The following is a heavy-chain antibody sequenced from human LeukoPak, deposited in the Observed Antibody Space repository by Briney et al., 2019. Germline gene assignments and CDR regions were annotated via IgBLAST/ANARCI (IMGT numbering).Heavy chain of an antibody. J-gene: IGHJ5*02. CDR1: GGSISSYY. D-gene: IGHD2-2*01. CDR3: ARGIVVPAARFDP. CDR2: IYYSGST. Sequence: SETLSLTCTVSGGSISSYYWSWIRQPPGKGLEWIGYIYYSGSTNYNPSLKSRVTISVDTSKNQFSLKLSSVTAVDTAVHYCARGIVVPAARFDPWGQGTLVTVSS. V-gene: IGHV4-59*01.